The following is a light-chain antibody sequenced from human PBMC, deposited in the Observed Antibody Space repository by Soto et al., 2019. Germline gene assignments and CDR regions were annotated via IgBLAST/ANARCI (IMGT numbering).Light chain of an antibody. V-gene: IGKV3-11*01. J-gene: IGKJ4*01. CDR3: QQRSNSRLT. CDR2: DAS. CDR1: QSVSSY. Sequence: EIVLTQSPATLSLSPGERATLSCRASQSVSSYLAWYQQKPGQAPRLLIYDASNRATGIPARFSGSGSGTDFTLTISILEPEDFAVYYCQQRSNSRLTFGGGTKVEIK.